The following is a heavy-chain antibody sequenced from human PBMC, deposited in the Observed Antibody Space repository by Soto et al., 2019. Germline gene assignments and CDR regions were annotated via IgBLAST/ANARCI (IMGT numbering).Heavy chain of an antibody. V-gene: IGHV3-48*03. CDR3: PKENSVQAWLYHFDH. CDR1: GFTFSSFA. D-gene: IGHD5-18*01. CDR2: ISDDGASV. J-gene: IGHJ4*01. Sequence: QTGESLSLACEVSGFTFSSFAMYWVRHAPGKGIEWVSYISDDGASVYYADSLNGRFTISRDNAKNSRTMQMNNQSAEDTAVYYCPKENSVQAWLYHFDHWGLGTLVTVSS.